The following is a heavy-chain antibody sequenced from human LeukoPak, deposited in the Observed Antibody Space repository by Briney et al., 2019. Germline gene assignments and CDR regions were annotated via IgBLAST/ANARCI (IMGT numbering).Heavy chain of an antibody. Sequence: GGSLRLSCAAPGFTFSSYGMHWVRQAPGKGLEWVAVISYDGSNKYYADSVKGRFTISRDNSKNTLYLQMNSLRAEDTAVYYCAKDLVDIVVVPAAIADYWGQGTLVTVSS. CDR2: ISYDGSNK. CDR3: AKDLVDIVVVPAAIADY. J-gene: IGHJ4*02. CDR1: GFTFSSYG. D-gene: IGHD2-2*02. V-gene: IGHV3-30*18.